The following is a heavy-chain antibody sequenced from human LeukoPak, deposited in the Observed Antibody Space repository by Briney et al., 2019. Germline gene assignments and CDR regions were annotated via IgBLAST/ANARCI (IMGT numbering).Heavy chain of an antibody. CDR3: ARRIGNSYFDL. CDR1: GYTFTSYW. V-gene: IGHV5-51*01. J-gene: IGHJ2*01. CDR2: IYPVYLDA. Sequence: PGESLKISCKGSGYTFTSYWIGWVRQMPGKGLEWMGIIYPVYLDARYSPSFQGHVTFSVDKSNSTAFLQWSSLQASDSAMYYCARRIGNSYFDLWGRGTPVTVSS.